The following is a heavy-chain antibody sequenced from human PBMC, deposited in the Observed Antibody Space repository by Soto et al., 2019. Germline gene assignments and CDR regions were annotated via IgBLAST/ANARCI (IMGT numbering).Heavy chain of an antibody. CDR1: GGSFSGYY. CDR2: INHSGST. V-gene: IGHV4-34*01. Sequence: QVQLQQWGAGLLKPSETLSLTCAVYGGSFSGYYWSWIRQPPGKGREWIGEINHSGSTNYNPSLKGRVTISVDTSKNQFSLKLSSVTAADTAVYYCARGGRGLGWFDPWGQGTLVTVSS. J-gene: IGHJ5*02. D-gene: IGHD1-26*01. CDR3: ARGGRGLGWFDP.